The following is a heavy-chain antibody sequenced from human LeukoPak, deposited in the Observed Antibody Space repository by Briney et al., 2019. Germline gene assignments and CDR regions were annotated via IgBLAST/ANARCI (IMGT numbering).Heavy chain of an antibody. Sequence: GGSLRLSCAASGFTFSSYWMSWVRQAPGKGLEWVANIQQDGSEKYYVDSVKGRFTISRDNAKNSLYLQMNSLRAEDTAVYYCAKDQSVPESRVKGYDFWSGYYWAYWGQGTLVTVSS. CDR2: IQQDGSEK. D-gene: IGHD3-3*01. J-gene: IGHJ4*02. V-gene: IGHV3-7*03. CDR3: AKDQSVPESRVKGYDFWSGYYWAY. CDR1: GFTFSSYW.